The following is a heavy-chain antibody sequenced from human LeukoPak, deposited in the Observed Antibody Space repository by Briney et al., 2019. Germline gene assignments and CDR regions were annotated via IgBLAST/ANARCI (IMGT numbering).Heavy chain of an antibody. CDR1: GYTFTSYG. Sequence: ASVKVSCKASGYTFTSYGISWVRQAPGQGLEWMGWISAYNGNTNYAQKLQGRVTMTTDTSTSTAYVELRSLRSDDTAVYYCARDSSGYYSGTWFDPWGQETLVTVSS. CDR3: ARDSSGYYSGTWFDP. CDR2: ISAYNGNT. J-gene: IGHJ5*02. D-gene: IGHD3-22*01. V-gene: IGHV1-18*01.